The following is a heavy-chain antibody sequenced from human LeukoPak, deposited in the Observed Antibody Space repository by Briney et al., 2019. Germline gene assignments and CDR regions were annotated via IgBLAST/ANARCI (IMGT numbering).Heavy chain of an antibody. CDR1: GGSISSSSYY. Sequence: SETLSLTCTVSGGSISSSSYYWGWIRQPPGKGLEWIGYIYYSGSTNYNPSLKSRVTISVDTSKNQFSLKLSSVTAADTAVYYCAREYCGSTSCYYYFDYWGQGTLVTVSS. V-gene: IGHV4-61*05. D-gene: IGHD2-2*01. J-gene: IGHJ4*02. CDR2: IYYSGST. CDR3: AREYCGSTSCYYYFDY.